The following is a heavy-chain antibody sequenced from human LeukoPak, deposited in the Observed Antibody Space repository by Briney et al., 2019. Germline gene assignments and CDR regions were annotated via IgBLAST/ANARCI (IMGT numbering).Heavy chain of an antibody. CDR1: GFTFGDYA. J-gene: IGHJ4*02. CDR3: TRVWLQYFDY. Sequence: GGSLRLSCTASGFTFGDYAMSWVRQAPGKGLEWVGFIRSKTYDGATEYAASVKGRFTISRDDSKRIAYLQMNSLKTDDTAVYYCTRVWLQYFDYWGQGTLITVSS. D-gene: IGHD5-24*01. CDR2: IRSKTYDGAT. V-gene: IGHV3-49*04.